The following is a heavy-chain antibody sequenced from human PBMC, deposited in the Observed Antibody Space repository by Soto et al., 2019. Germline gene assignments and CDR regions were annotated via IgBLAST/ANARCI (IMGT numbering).Heavy chain of an antibody. J-gene: IGHJ4*02. Sequence: EVQLVESGGGLVQPGGSVRLSCAASGFTLSTYEMHWVRQAPGKGLEWVSRISSSSGTIYYADSVKGRFTISRDNAKNTLYLQMNSLRVEDTAVYYCAKAAYYYGSGSYFPFDYWGQGTLVTVSS. CDR2: ISSSSGTI. D-gene: IGHD3-10*01. CDR1: GFTLSTYE. V-gene: IGHV3-48*03. CDR3: AKAAYYYGSGSYFPFDY.